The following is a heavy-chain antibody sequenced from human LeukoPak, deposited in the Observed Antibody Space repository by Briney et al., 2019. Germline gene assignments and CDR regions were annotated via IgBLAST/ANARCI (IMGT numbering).Heavy chain of an antibody. CDR3: ARKGPSAAATVDY. J-gene: IGHJ4*02. Sequence: SETLSLTCAVSGDSISTTRYHWGWIRQPPGKGLEWMASIFYTGSTYYNSSLKSRVTISVDTSKNQFSLKLTSVTAADTAVYYRARKGPSAAATVDYWGQGTLVTVSS. CDR1: GDSISTTRYH. V-gene: IGHV4-39*07. CDR2: IFYTGST. D-gene: IGHD6-13*01.